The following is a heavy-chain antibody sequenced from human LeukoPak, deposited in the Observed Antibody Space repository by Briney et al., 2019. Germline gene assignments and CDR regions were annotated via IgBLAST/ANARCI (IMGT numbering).Heavy chain of an antibody. CDR1: GYTFTGYY. J-gene: IGHJ3*02. V-gene: IGHV1-2*02. CDR3: ARPKYSSGWYDDAFDI. CDR2: INPNSGGT. Sequence: ASVKVSCKASGYTFTGYYMHWVRQAPGRGLEWMGWINPNSGGTNYAQKFQGRVTMTRDTSISTAYMELSRLRSDDTAVYYCARPKYSSGWYDDAFDIWGQGTMVTVSS. D-gene: IGHD6-19*01.